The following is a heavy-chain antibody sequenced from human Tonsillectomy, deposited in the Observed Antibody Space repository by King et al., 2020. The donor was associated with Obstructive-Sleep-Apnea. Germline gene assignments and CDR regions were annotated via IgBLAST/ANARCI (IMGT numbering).Heavy chain of an antibody. J-gene: IGHJ4*02. CDR2: ISYDGSNK. CDR1: GFTFSSYA. CDR3: GSDKVLGGRLDY. D-gene: IGHD1-26*01. Sequence: VQLVESGGGVVQPGRSLRLSCAASGFTFSSYAMHWVRQAPGKGLEWLALISYDGSNKYYADSVKGRFTISRDNSKNTLYLQMNSLRAEDTAVYYCGSDKVLGGRLDYGGQRTRVTVSS. V-gene: IGHV3-30-3*01.